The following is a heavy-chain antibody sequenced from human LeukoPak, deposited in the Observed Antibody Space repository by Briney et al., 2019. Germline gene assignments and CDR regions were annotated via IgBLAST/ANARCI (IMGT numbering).Heavy chain of an antibody. CDR2: IKSKTDGGTT. V-gene: IGHV3-15*01. J-gene: IGHJ4*02. CDR1: GFTFSNAW. CDR3: TTDSGYYGSGSFTY. Sequence: GGSLRLSCAASGFTFSNAWMSWVRQAPGKGLEWVGRIKSKTDGGTTDYAAPVKGRYTISRDDSKNTLYLQMSSLKTEDTAVYYCTTDSGYYGSGSFTYWGQGTLVTVSS. D-gene: IGHD3-10*01.